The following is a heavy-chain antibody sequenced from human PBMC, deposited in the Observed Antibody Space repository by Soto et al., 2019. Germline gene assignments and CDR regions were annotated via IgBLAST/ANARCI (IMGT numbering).Heavy chain of an antibody. D-gene: IGHD6-13*01. CDR2: IYPGDSET. CDR1: GYPFSNFW. CDR3: ARSPRSSPYFDY. J-gene: IGHJ4*02. Sequence: GASPTLSCQCSGYPFSNFWIAWVRPLPGKGLEYMGIIYPGDSETRYSPSFHGKVTISADRSIGTAYLQWSSLEASDSAFYFCARSPRSSPYFDYWGQGALVNVSA. V-gene: IGHV5-51*01.